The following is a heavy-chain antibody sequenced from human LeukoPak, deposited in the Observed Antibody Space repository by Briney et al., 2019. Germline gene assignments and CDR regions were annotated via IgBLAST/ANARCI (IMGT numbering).Heavy chain of an antibody. CDR1: GGSVSSGSYY. D-gene: IGHD5-18*01. CDR3: ARGAVVNGLDV. J-gene: IGHJ6*02. Sequence: PETLSLTCTVSGGSVSSGSYYWSWIRQPPGTRLEWIGYVYNSGTTNYNPSFKSRVTMSVDTSKNQFSLKLSSVTAADTAVYYCARGAVVNGLDVWGQGTTVTVSS. CDR2: VYNSGTT. V-gene: IGHV4-61*01.